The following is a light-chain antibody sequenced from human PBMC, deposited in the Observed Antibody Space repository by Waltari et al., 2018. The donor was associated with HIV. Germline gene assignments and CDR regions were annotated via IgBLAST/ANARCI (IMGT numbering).Light chain of an antibody. CDR1: SSDVGRYNY. Sequence: QSALTQPASVSGSPGQSITISCTGTSSDVGRYNYVPWYQQHPGKAPKPMIYDVSNRPSGVSNRFSGSKSGNTASLTISGLQAEDEADYYCSSYTSSSTHVVFGGGTKLTVL. CDR3: SSYTSSSTHVV. CDR2: DVS. J-gene: IGLJ2*01. V-gene: IGLV2-14*01.